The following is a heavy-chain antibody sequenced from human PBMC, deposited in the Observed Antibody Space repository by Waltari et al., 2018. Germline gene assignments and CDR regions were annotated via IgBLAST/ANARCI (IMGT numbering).Heavy chain of an antibody. CDR3: ARDRDYVWGIYRSGRGPVDY. V-gene: IGHV4-34*01. CDR1: GGSFSGYY. Sequence: QVQLQQWGAGLLKPSETLSLTCAVYGGSFSGYYWSWIRQPPGKGLEWIGEINPIGSTNYYPSLKRRVTISVDKSKNQFSLKLCSVTAADTAVYYCARDRDYVWGIYRSGRGPVDYWGQGTLVTVSS. CDR2: INPIGST. J-gene: IGHJ4*02. D-gene: IGHD3-16*02.